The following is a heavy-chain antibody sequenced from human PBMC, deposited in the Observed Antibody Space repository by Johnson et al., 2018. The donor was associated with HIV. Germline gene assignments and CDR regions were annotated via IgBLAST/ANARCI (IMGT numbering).Heavy chain of an antibody. J-gene: IGHJ3*02. V-gene: IGHV3-74*01. CDR1: GFTFSNYG. D-gene: IGHD5-12*01. CDR3: ARDPPWPMRNAFDI. Sequence: VQLVESGGGVVQPGRSLRLSCAASGFTFSNYGMHWVRQDPGKGLVWVSRINSDGSSPSYADSVKGRFTISRDNAKNTLYLQMNSLRVEDTAVYYCARDPPWPMRNAFDIWGQGTLVTVSS. CDR2: INSDGSSP.